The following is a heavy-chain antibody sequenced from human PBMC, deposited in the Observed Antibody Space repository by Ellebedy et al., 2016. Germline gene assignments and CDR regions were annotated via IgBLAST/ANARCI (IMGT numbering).Heavy chain of an antibody. Sequence: GGSLRLSCAASGFTLNNYAMTWIRQAAGEGLEWVSATTGDTGTTYYADSVKGRFTISRDNSRNTLYLQMNSLRVEDTALYYCVKGASSGSWVTMEYWGQGALVTVSS. V-gene: IGHV3-23*01. CDR1: GFTLNNYA. D-gene: IGHD6-13*01. J-gene: IGHJ4*02. CDR3: VKGASSGSWVTMEY. CDR2: TTGDTGTT.